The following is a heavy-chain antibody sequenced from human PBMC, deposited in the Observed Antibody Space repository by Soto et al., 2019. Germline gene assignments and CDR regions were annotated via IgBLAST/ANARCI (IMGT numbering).Heavy chain of an antibody. D-gene: IGHD4-17*01. CDR1: GFSLSTSGVG. V-gene: IGHV2-5*02. CDR2: IYWDDDK. Sequence: QITLKESGPTLVKPTQTLTLTCTFSGFSLSTSGVGVGWIRQPPGKALEWLALIYWDDDKRYSPSLKSRLTITKDTSNNQVVLTLNHMDPVDTATYYCAHSLGDPTVTDNWFDPWGQGTLVTVSS. J-gene: IGHJ5*02. CDR3: AHSLGDPTVTDNWFDP.